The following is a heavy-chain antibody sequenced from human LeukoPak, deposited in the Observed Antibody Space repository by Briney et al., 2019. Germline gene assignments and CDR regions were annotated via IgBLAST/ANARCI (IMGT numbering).Heavy chain of an antibody. CDR2: IITILGIA. J-gene: IGHJ4*02. CDR1: RGTSISYA. V-gene: IGHV1-69*04. D-gene: IGHD3-22*01. Sequence: SAKVSCKASRGTSISYAISWVRQAPRQKLEWTGRIITILGIANYAQKFQGRVTITADKSTNTAYMELSSLRSEDTAVYYCARGGLDSSGYYYADYWGQGTLVTVSS. CDR3: ARGGLDSSGYYYADY.